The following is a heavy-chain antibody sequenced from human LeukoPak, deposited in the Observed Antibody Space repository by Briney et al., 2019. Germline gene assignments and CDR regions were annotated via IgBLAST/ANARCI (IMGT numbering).Heavy chain of an antibody. J-gene: IGHJ4*02. Sequence: ASVKVSCKASGYTFTSYAMHWVRQAPGQRLEWMGWINAGNGNTKYSQKFQGRVTITRDTSASIAYMELSSLRSEDTAVYYCAREPARYSYGYYFDYWGQGTLVTVSS. CDR3: AREPARYSYGYYFDY. D-gene: IGHD5-18*01. CDR1: GYTFTSYA. V-gene: IGHV1-3*01. CDR2: INAGNGNT.